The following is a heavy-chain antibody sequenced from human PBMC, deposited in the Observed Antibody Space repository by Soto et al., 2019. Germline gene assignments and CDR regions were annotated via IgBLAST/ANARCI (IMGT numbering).Heavy chain of an antibody. Sequence: PSEELSLRNTVSGGMHSRCSNHWCWIRLHREKWLEWIGSIYYSGSTYYNPSLKSRVTIAVDTSKNQFSLKLSSVTAADTAVYYCAAATAVYLLYLGQGLPVSV. J-gene: IGHJ4*02. V-gene: IGHV4-39*01. CDR2: IYYSGST. CDR1: GGMHSRCSNH. CDR3: AAATAVYLLY. D-gene: IGHD1-26*01.